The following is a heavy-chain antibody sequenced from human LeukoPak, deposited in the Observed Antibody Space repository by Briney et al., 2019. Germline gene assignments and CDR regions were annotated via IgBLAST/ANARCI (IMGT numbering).Heavy chain of an antibody. J-gene: IGHJ4*02. CDR3: AREVRGQQLVTPHFDY. V-gene: IGHV4-59*12. CDR1: GGSISSYY. D-gene: IGHD6-13*01. CDR2: IHYSGST. Sequence: SETLSLTCTVSGGSISSYYWSWIRQPPGKGLEWIGYIHYSGSTNYNPSLKSRVTISVDTSKNQFSLKLSSVTAADTAVYYCAREVRGQQLVTPHFDYWGQGTLVTVSS.